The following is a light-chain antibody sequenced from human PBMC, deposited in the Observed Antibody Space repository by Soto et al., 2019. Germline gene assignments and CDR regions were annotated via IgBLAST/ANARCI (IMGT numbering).Light chain of an antibody. J-gene: IGKJ4*01. CDR2: GAS. CDR3: HQYDSAPLS. V-gene: IGKV3-20*01. CDR1: QSVNSSY. Sequence: EIVLTQSPGTLSLSPGERATLSCRASQSVNSSYLAWYQQKPGQAPRLLIYGASSRATGIPDRFSGSGSGTDFTLTISRLEPEDFVVYYCHQYDSAPLSFGGGTKVEIK.